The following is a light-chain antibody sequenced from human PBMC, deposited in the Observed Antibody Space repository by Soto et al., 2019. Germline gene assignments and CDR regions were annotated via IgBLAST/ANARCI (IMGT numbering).Light chain of an antibody. CDR2: EVT. Sequence: QSALTQPASVSGSPGQSITVSCTGTSSDVGAYNSVSWYQQHPGKAPKLILYEVTNRPSGVSERFSGSKSANTASLTISGLLDGDEADYYCSSFTSSSTYIFGTGTKLTVL. V-gene: IGLV2-14*03. CDR3: SSFTSSSTYI. J-gene: IGLJ1*01. CDR1: SSDVGAYNS.